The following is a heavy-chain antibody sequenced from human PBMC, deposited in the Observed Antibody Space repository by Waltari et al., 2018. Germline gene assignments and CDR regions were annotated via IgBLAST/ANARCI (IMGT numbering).Heavy chain of an antibody. CDR2: IRSKANSYAT. D-gene: IGHD3-10*01. V-gene: IGHV3-73*02. J-gene: IGHJ6*04. Sequence: EVQLVESGGGLVQPGGSRKLPCAASGFTFSGSATPRVRQASGKGLEWVGRIRSKANSYATAYAASVKGRFTISRDDSKNTAYLQMNSLKTEDTAVYYCTRPSGYYSPRMDVWGKGTTVTVSS. CDR3: TRPSGYYSPRMDV. CDR1: GFTFSGSA.